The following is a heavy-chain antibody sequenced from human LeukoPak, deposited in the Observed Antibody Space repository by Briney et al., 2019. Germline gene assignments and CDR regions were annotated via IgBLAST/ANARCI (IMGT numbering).Heavy chain of an antibody. CDR3: AKDYAADIVVVVAATVLDY. J-gene: IGHJ4*02. CDR2: ISYDGSNK. V-gene: IGHV3-30*18. CDR1: GFTFSSYG. Sequence: GRSLRLSCAASGFTFSSYGMHWVRQAPGKGLEWVAVISYDGSNKYYADSVKGRFTISRDNSKNTLYLQMYSLRAEDTAVYYCAKDYAADIVVVVAATVLDYWGQGTLVTVSS. D-gene: IGHD2-15*01.